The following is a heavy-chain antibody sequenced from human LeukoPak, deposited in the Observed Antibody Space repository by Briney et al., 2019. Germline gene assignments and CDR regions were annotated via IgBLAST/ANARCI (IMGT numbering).Heavy chain of an antibody. CDR1: GFTVSSNY. D-gene: IGHD3-22*01. CDR2: IYSGGST. Sequence: GGSLRLSCAASGFTVSSNYMSWVRQAPGQGLEWVSVIYSGGSTYYADSVKGRFTISRDNSKNTLYLQMNSLRAEDTAVYYCAKDRDYYDSSGSNLNDYWGQGTLVTVSP. V-gene: IGHV3-66*01. J-gene: IGHJ4*02. CDR3: AKDRDYYDSSGSNLNDY.